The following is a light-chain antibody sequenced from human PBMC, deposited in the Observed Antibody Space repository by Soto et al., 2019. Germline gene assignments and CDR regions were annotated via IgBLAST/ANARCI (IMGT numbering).Light chain of an antibody. CDR3: QSLNSFPLT. CDR1: QSVSRY. V-gene: IGKV1-39*01. CDR2: AAS. J-gene: IGKJ4*01. Sequence: DVQMTQSPSSLSALVVDRVTITCRASQSVSRYLNWYQHKPWKAPKLLINAASNLRSGVPSRFSGSGSGTDFTLTISSLQPEDVATYYCQSLNSFPLTFGGGTKVDIK.